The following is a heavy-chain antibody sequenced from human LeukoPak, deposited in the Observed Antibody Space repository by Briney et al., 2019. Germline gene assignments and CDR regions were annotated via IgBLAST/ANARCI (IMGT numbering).Heavy chain of an antibody. CDR3: ARPYSSSWYEHYYMDV. D-gene: IGHD6-13*01. CDR2: ISIIGSTL. Sequence: GGSLRLSCAASGFTFSDYYMSWIRQAPGKGRDWVSYISIIGSTLYSADSVKGRFTISRDTAKHSPYLQMNSLRADDTAVYYCARPYSSSWYEHYYMDVWGKGTTVTVSS. V-gene: IGHV3-11*01. CDR1: GFTFSDYY. J-gene: IGHJ6*03.